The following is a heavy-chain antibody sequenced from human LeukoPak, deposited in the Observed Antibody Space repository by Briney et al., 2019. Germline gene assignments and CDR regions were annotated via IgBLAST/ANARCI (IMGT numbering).Heavy chain of an antibody. D-gene: IGHD1-1*01. CDR1: GFTFADYA. Sequence: PGGSLRLSCAASGFTFADYAMHWVRQAPGKGLEWVSLISWDGGSTYYADSVKGRFTISRDNSKNCLYLQMNSLRAEDTALYYCAKDSGGMGSYYYYMYVWGKGATVTVSS. CDR3: AKDSGGMGSYYYYMYV. V-gene: IGHV3-43D*03. J-gene: IGHJ6*03. CDR2: ISWDGGST.